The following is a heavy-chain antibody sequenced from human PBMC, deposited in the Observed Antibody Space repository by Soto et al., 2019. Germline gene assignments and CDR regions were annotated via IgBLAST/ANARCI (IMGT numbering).Heavy chain of an antibody. Sequence: SETLSLTCTVSGGSISSYYWSWIRQPPGKGLEWIGYIYYSGSTNYNPSLKSRVTISVDTSKNQFSLKLSSVTAADTAVYYCARRYESCFAYWGQGTLVTVSS. J-gene: IGHJ4*02. V-gene: IGHV4-59*08. CDR1: GGSISSYY. D-gene: IGHD2-2*01. CDR2: IYYSGST. CDR3: ARRYESCFAY.